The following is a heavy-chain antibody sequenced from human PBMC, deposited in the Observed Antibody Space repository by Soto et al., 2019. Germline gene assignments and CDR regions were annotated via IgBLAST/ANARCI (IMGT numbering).Heavy chain of an antibody. CDR1: GGSFSGYY. D-gene: IGHD2-2*01. J-gene: IGHJ6*02. CDR3: AREGIVVVYGMDV. V-gene: IGHV4-34*01. Sequence: ETLSLTCAVYGGSFSGYYWSWIRQPPGKGLEWIGEINHSGSTNYNPSLKSRVTISVDTSKNQFSLKLSSVTAADTAVYYCAREGIVVVYGMDVWGQGTTVTDSS. CDR2: INHSGST.